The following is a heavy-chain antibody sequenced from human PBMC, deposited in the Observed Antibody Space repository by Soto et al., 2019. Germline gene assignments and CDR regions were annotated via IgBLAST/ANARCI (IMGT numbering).Heavy chain of an antibody. CDR1: GGTFSSYT. Sequence: QVQLVQSGAEVKKPGSSVKVSCKASGGTFSSYTISWVRQAPGQGLEWMGRIIPILGIANYAQKFQGRVTITADKSTSTAYMELSSLRSEDTAVYYCARVHCSGGSCPTGGWFDPCGQGTLVTVSS. J-gene: IGHJ5*02. D-gene: IGHD2-15*01. CDR3: ARVHCSGGSCPTGGWFDP. V-gene: IGHV1-69*02. CDR2: IIPILGIA.